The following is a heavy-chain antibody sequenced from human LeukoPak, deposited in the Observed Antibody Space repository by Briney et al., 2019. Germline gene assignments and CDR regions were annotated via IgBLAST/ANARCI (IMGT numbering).Heavy chain of an antibody. D-gene: IGHD2-21*02. Sequence: GGSLRLSCAASGFTFSSYAMSWVRQAPGKGLEWVSAVSDGGGSTYYADSVKGRFTISRDNSKNTLYLQMNSLRAEDTAVYYCAKSEGPIVVVTAILFDYWGQGTLVTVSS. CDR3: AKSEGPIVVVTAILFDY. V-gene: IGHV3-23*01. J-gene: IGHJ4*02. CDR1: GFTFSSYA. CDR2: VSDGGGST.